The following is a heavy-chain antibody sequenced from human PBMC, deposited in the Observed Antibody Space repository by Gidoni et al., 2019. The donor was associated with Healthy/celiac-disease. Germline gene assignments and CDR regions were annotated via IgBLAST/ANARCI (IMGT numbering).Heavy chain of an antibody. CDR3: ARDNIVVVPAAIYYYGMDV. Sequence: QVQLVESGGGVVQPGRSLRLSCAASGFPFSSYGMHWVRQAPGKGLEWVAVIWYDGSNKYYADSVKGRFTISRDNSKNTLYLQMNSLRAEDTAVYYCARDNIVVVPAAIYYYGMDVWGQGTTVTVSS. CDR1: GFPFSSYG. D-gene: IGHD2-2*01. V-gene: IGHV3-33*01. J-gene: IGHJ6*02. CDR2: IWYDGSNK.